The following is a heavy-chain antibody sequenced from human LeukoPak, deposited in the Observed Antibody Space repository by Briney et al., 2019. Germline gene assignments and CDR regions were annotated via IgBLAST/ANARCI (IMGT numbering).Heavy chain of an antibody. Sequence: SETLSLTCTVSGGSISSHYWSWIRQPPGKGLGWIGYIYYSGSTNYNPSLKSRVTISVDTSKNQFSLKLSSVTAADTAVYYCARVSMVRGVMGENWFDPWGQGTLVTVSS. J-gene: IGHJ5*02. V-gene: IGHV4-59*11. CDR1: GGSISSHY. D-gene: IGHD3-10*01. CDR3: ARVSMVRGVMGENWFDP. CDR2: IYYSGST.